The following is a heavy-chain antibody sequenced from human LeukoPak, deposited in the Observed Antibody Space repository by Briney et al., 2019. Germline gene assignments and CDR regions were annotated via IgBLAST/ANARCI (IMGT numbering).Heavy chain of an antibody. CDR3: ARVGYNWNSGY. V-gene: IGHV4-59*12. J-gene: IGHJ4*02. D-gene: IGHD1-7*01. Sequence: SETLSLTCTVSGGSISSYYWSWIRQPPGKGLEWIGYIYYSGSTNYNPSLKSRVTISVDTSKNQFSLKLSSVTAADTAVYYCARVGYNWNSGYWGQGTLVTVSS. CDR1: GGSISSYY. CDR2: IYYSGST.